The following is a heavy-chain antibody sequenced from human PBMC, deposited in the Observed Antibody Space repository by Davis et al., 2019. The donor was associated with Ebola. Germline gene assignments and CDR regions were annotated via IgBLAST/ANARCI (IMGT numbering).Heavy chain of an antibody. CDR3: ARWDGGNSDY. Sequence: GESLKISCAASGFTFSSYSMNWVRQAPGKGLEWVSYISSSSSTIYYADSVKGRFTISRDNAKNSLYLQMNSLRDEDTAVYYCARWDGGNSDYWGQGTLVTVSS. CDR1: GFTFSSYS. D-gene: IGHD4-23*01. J-gene: IGHJ4*02. V-gene: IGHV3-48*02. CDR2: ISSSSSTI.